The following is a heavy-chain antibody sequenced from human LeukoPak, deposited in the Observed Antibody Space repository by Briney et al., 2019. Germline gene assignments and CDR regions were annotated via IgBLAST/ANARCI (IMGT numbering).Heavy chain of an antibody. V-gene: IGHV4-59*01. CDR2: IYYSGST. CDR3: ARILPTAGTGAFDI. Sequence: SGTLSLTCTVSGGSINNYYWSWIRQPPGKGLEWIGYIYYSGSTNYNPSFKSRVTISLDTSNYQFSLRLGSVTAADTALYYCARILPTAGTGAFDIWGQGTMVTVSS. D-gene: IGHD6-13*01. J-gene: IGHJ3*02. CDR1: GGSINNYY.